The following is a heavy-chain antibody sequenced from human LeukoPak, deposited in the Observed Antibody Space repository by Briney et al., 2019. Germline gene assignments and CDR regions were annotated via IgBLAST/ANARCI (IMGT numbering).Heavy chain of an antibody. J-gene: IGHJ4*02. CDR3: ARDSHGGSGSYYYFDY. CDR1: GGTFSSYS. Sequence: SVKVSCKASGGTFSSYSISWVRQAPGQGLEWMGMIIPIFGTANYAQKFQGKVTITTDETTSTAYMELSSLRSGDTAVYYCARDSHGGSGSYYYFDYWGQGTLVTVSS. D-gene: IGHD3-10*01. CDR2: IIPIFGTA. V-gene: IGHV1-69*05.